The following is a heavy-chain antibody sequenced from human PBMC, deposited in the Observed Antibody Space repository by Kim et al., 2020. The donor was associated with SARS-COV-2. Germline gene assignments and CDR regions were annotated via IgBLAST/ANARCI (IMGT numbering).Heavy chain of an antibody. CDR3: ARELTGMDV. Sequence: GGSLRLSCAASGFTFSSYNMNWVRQAPGKGLEWVSYISSGSSTIYYADSVKGRFTISRDNAKNSLYLQMNSLRAEDTAVYYCARELTGMDVWGQGTTVTVSS. CDR1: GFTFSSYN. CDR2: ISSGSSTI. V-gene: IGHV3-48*04. J-gene: IGHJ6*02.